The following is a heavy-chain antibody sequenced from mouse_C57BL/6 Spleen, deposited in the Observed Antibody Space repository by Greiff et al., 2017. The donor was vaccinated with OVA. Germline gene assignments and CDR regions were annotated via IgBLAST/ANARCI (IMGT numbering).Heavy chain of an antibody. CDR1: GYTFTGYW. Sequence: VQLQQSGAELMKPGASVKLSCKATGYTFTGYWIEWVKQRPGHGLEWIGEILPGSGSTNYNEKFKGKATFTADTSSNTAYMQLSSLTTEDSPIYYCARRIYYYGSSYWYFDVWGTGTTVTVSS. CDR2: ILPGSGST. D-gene: IGHD1-1*01. V-gene: IGHV1-9*01. J-gene: IGHJ1*03. CDR3: ARRIYYYGSSYWYFDV.